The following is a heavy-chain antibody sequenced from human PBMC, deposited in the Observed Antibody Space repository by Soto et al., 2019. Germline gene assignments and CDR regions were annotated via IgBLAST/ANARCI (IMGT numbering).Heavy chain of an antibody. D-gene: IGHD5-12*01. CDR3: ARQGLVEMATTPSPNFDY. J-gene: IGHJ4*02. Sequence: QLQLQESGPGLVKPSETLSLTCTVSGGSISSSSYYWGWIRQPPGKGLEWIGSIYYSGSTYYNPSLKSRVTISVDTSKNQFSLKLSSVTAADTAVYYCARQGLVEMATTPSPNFDYWGQGTLVTVSS. CDR1: GGSISSSSYY. V-gene: IGHV4-39*01. CDR2: IYYSGST.